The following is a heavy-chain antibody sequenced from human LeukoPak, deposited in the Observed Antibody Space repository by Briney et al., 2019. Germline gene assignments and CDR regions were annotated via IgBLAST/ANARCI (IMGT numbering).Heavy chain of an antibody. J-gene: IGHJ4*02. V-gene: IGHV3-9*03. CDR3: AKDVSLGYCSGGSCSAHFDY. Sequence: GGSLRLSCAAPGFNFDDYAMHWVRQAPGKGLEWVSGISWNSGSTGCADPVKGRFTISRDNAKNSLYLQMNSLRAEDMALYYCAKDVSLGYCSGGSCSAHFDYWGQGTLVTVSS. D-gene: IGHD2-15*01. CDR1: GFNFDDYA. CDR2: ISWNSGST.